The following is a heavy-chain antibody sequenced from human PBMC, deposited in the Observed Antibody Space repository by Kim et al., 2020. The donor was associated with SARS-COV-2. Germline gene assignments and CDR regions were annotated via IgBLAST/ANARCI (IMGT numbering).Heavy chain of an antibody. Sequence: TTTRPPFPGHVTISADKSISTAYLQWNSLKASDTAMYYCARLGSIYYLDYWGQGTLVTVSS. V-gene: IGHV5-10-1*01. J-gene: IGHJ4*02. D-gene: IGHD3-3*02. CDR3: ARLGSIYYLDY. CDR2: T.